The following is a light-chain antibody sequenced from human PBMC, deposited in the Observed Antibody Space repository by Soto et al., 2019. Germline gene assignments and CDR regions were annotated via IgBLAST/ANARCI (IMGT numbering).Light chain of an antibody. Sequence: DIQMTQSPSTLSASVGDRVTITCRASQSISSWLAWYQQKPGKDPKLLIYDASNLETGVPSRFSGSGSGTDFTFTISSLQPEDIATYYCQQYDNLPLTFGGGTKVDIK. J-gene: IGKJ4*01. CDR2: DAS. CDR3: QQYDNLPLT. CDR1: QSISSW. V-gene: IGKV1-33*01.